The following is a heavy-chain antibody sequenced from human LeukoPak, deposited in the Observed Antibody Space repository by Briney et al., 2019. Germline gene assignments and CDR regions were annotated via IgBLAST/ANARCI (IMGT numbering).Heavy chain of an antibody. Sequence: PLGSLRHSCAASGFTFSGSDMHWVRQASGKGLEWVGRIRSIANSYATAYDESVKGRFSISRDDSKNTAYLQMNSLKTEDTAVYYCTSLTMATDYSGMDVWGQGTTVTVSS. V-gene: IGHV3-73*01. CDR1: GFTFSGSD. CDR2: IRSIANSYAT. CDR3: TSLTMATDYSGMDV. J-gene: IGHJ6*02. D-gene: IGHD3-10*01.